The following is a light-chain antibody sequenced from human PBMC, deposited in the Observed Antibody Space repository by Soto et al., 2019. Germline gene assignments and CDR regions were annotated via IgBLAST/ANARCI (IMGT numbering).Light chain of an antibody. V-gene: IGLV2-8*01. J-gene: IGLJ2*01. CDR1: SRDVGGYNY. Sequence: QSVLTQPPSASGSPGQSVTISCTGTSRDVGGYNYVSWYQQHPGKAPKLMIYEVSKRPSGVPDRFSGSKSGNTASLTVSGLQAEDEADYYCSSYAGSNNLPFGGGTQLTVL. CDR3: SSYAGSNNLP. CDR2: EVS.